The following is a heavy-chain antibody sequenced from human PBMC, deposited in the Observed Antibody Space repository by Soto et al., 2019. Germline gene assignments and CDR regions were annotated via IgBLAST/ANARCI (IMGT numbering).Heavy chain of an antibody. V-gene: IGHV4-30-2*01. CDR3: ARGMTTVTTIDY. CDR1: GGSISSGGYS. J-gene: IGHJ4*02. D-gene: IGHD4-4*01. Sequence: SETLSLTCAVSGGSISSGGYSWSWIRQPPGKGLEWIGYIYHSGGTYYNPSLKSRVTISVDRSKNQFSLKLSSVTAADTAVYYCARGMTTVTTIDYWGQGTLVTVSS. CDR2: IYHSGGT.